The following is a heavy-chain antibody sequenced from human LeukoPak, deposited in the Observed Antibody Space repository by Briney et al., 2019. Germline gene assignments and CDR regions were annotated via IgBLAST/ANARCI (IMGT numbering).Heavy chain of an antibody. V-gene: IGHV3-23*01. CDR3: VREAGYCAPVCVKTNWFDP. Sequence: GSLRLSCAASGFPFSSHAMSWVRQPPGKGLEWVAAISNGKTYYADSVRGRFAISRDDSTNTVYLHMNSLRDEDTALYHCVREAGYCAPVCVKTNWFDPWGQGTLVTVSS. CDR1: GFPFSSHA. D-gene: IGHD2-15*01. J-gene: IGHJ5*02. CDR2: ISNGKT.